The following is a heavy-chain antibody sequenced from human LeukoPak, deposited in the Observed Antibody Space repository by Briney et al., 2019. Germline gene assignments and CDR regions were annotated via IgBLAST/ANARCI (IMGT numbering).Heavy chain of an antibody. D-gene: IGHD4-17*01. Sequence: SETLSLTCAVYGGSFSGYYWSWIRQPPGEGLEWIGEINHSGSTNYNPSLKSRVTISVDTSKNQFSLKLSSVTAADTAVYYCARGNYGAYIDFWGQGTLVTVSS. CDR3: ARGNYGAYIDF. CDR1: GGSFSGYY. J-gene: IGHJ4*02. CDR2: INHSGST. V-gene: IGHV4-34*01.